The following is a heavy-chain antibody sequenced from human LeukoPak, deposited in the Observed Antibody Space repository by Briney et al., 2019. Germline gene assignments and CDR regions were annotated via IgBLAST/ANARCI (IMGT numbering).Heavy chain of an antibody. V-gene: IGHV4-39*01. CDR1: GGSISSSSYY. CDR3: ARHDTSMVGFYYYYYMDV. D-gene: IGHD5-18*01. Sequence: PSETLSLTCTVSGGSISSSSYYWGWIRQPPGKGLEWIGSIYYSGSTYYNPSLKSRVTISVDTSKNQFSLKLSSVTAADTAVYYCARHDTSMVGFYYYYYMDVWGKGTTVTISS. CDR2: IYYSGST. J-gene: IGHJ6*03.